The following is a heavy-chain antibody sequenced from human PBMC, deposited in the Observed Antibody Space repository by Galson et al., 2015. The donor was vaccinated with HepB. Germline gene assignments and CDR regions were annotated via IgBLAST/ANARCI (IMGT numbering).Heavy chain of an antibody. CDR1: GFTFDDYA. V-gene: IGHV3-9*01. CDR3: TKGGDSNGYYWLGP. CDR2: ISWSSGSI. J-gene: IGHJ5*02. Sequence: SLRLSCAASGFTFDDYAMHWVRQAPGKGLEWVSGISWSSGSIGYADSVKGRFIISRDNAKNSLYLQMNSLRAEDTALYYCTKGGDSNGYYWLGPWFQGTLVTVSS. D-gene: IGHD3-22*01.